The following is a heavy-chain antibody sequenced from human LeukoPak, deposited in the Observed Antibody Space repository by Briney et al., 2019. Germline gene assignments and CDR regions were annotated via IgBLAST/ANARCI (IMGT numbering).Heavy chain of an antibody. CDR3: ARGPYSYDSSGAFDI. J-gene: IGHJ3*02. Sequence: SETLSLACTVSAVSISSYYWSWIRQPPAKGLEWIGYIYYSGSTNYNPSLKSRVTISVDTSKNQFSLKLSSVTAADTAVYFCARGPYSYDSSGAFDIWGQGTMVTVSS. CDR1: AVSISSYY. D-gene: IGHD3-22*01. CDR2: IYYSGST. V-gene: IGHV4-59*08.